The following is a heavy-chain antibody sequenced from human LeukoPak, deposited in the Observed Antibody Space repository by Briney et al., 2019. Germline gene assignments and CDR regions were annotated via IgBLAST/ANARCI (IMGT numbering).Heavy chain of an antibody. V-gene: IGHV1-69*13. CDR1: GGTFSSYA. D-gene: IGHD3-22*01. CDR2: IIPIFGTA. Sequence: GASVKVSCKASGGTFSSYAISWVRQAPGQGLEWMGGIIPIFGTANYAQKFQGRVTITADESTSTAYMELSSLRSEDTAVYYCARDYRTYYYDSSGYYSFDYWGQGTLVAVSS. CDR3: ARDYRTYYYDSSGYYSFDY. J-gene: IGHJ4*02.